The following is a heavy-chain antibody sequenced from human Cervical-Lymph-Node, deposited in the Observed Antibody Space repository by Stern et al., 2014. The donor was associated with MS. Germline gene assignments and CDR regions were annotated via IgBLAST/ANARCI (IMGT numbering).Heavy chain of an antibody. D-gene: IGHD4-17*01. CDR1: GGSISSGGYY. J-gene: IGHJ4*02. Sequence: QLQLQESGQGLVKPSQTLSLTCTVSGGSISSGGYYWSWIRQLPGKGLEWIGYIYYSGSTYYNPSLKSRVTISVDTSKNQVSLKLSSVTAADTAVYYCARAPDYGAYVDYWGQGTLVTVSS. CDR3: ARAPDYGAYVDY. CDR2: IYYSGST. V-gene: IGHV4-31*03.